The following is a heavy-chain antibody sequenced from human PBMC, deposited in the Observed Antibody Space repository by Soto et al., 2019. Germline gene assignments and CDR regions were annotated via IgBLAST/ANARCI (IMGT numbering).Heavy chain of an antibody. CDR1: GFSLSNARMG. CDR3: ARMGEDSSGWTHFDY. J-gene: IGHJ4*02. V-gene: IGHV2-26*01. CDR2: IFSNDEK. D-gene: IGHD6-19*01. Sequence: SGPTLVNPTETLTLTCTVSGFSLSNARMGVSWIRQPPGKALEWLAHIFSNDEKSYSTSLKSRLTISKDTSKSQVVLTMTNMDPVDTATYYCARMGEDSSGWTHFDYWGQGTLVTVSS.